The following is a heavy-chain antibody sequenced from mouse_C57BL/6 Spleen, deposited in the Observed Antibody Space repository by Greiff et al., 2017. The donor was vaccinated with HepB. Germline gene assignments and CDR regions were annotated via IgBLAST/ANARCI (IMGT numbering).Heavy chain of an antibody. CDR1: GYTFTSYW. Sequence: QVQLQQPGAELVKPGASVKMSCKASGYTFTSYWITWVKQRPGQGLEWIGDIYPGSGSTNYNEKFKSKATLTVDTSSSTAYMQLSSLTSEDSAVYYGARSDYSNYDAMDYWGQGTSVTVSS. V-gene: IGHV1-55*01. CDR3: ARSDYSNYDAMDY. D-gene: IGHD2-5*01. J-gene: IGHJ4*01. CDR2: IYPGSGST.